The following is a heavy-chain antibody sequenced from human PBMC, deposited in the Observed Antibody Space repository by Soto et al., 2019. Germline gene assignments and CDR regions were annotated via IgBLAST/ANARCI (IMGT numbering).Heavy chain of an antibody. CDR1: GGSFSGYY. CDR3: ARGLGVGARKFDY. CDR2: INHSGST. Sequence: QVQLQQWGAGLLKPSETLSLTCAVYGGSFSGYYWSWIRQPPGKGLEWIGEINHSGSTNYNPSLKSRVTISVGTSKNQFSLKLSSVTAADTAVYYCARGLGVGARKFDYWGQGTLVTVSS. J-gene: IGHJ4*02. D-gene: IGHD1-26*01. V-gene: IGHV4-34*01.